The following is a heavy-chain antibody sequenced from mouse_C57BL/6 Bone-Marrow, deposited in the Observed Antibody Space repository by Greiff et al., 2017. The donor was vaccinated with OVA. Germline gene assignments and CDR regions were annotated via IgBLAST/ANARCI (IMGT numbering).Heavy chain of an antibody. CDR3: ARDGSPWFAY. V-gene: IGHV1-50*01. Sequence: QVQLKQPGAELVKPGASVKLSCKASGYTFTSYWMQWVKQRPGQGLEWIGEIDPSDSYTNYNQKFKGKATLTVDTSSSTAYMQLSSLTSEDSAVYFCARDGSPWFAYWGQGTLVTVSA. D-gene: IGHD1-1*01. CDR1: GYTFTSYW. J-gene: IGHJ3*01. CDR2: IDPSDSYT.